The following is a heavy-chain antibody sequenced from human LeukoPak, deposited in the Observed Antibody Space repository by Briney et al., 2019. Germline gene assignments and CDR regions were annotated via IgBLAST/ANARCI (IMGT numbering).Heavy chain of an antibody. Sequence: GGSLRLSCVASEFILSSYWMNWVRQAPGKGLEWVSSISSSSSYIYYADSVKGRFTISRDNAKNSLYLQMNSLRVEDTAVYYCARVGCSGGRCPGYGMDVWGQGTTVTVSS. CDR2: ISSSSSYI. CDR1: EFILSSYW. D-gene: IGHD2-15*01. CDR3: ARVGCSGGRCPGYGMDV. J-gene: IGHJ6*02. V-gene: IGHV3-21*01.